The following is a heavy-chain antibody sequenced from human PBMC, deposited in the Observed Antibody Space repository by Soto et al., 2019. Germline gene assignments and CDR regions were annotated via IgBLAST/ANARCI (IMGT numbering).Heavy chain of an antibody. D-gene: IGHD3-10*01. CDR3: ARHSGSYLLDSYGMDV. CDR2: IIPIFGTA. J-gene: IGHJ6*02. Sequence: SVKVSCKASGGTFSSYAISWVRQAPGQGLEWMGGIIPIFGTANYGQKFQGRVTITADESTSTAYMELSSLRSEDTAVYYCARHSGSYLLDSYGMDVWGQGTTVTVSS. V-gene: IGHV1-69*13. CDR1: GGTFSSYA.